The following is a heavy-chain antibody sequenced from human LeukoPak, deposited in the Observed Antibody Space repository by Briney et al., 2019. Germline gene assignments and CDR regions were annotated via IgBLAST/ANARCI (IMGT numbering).Heavy chain of an antibody. V-gene: IGHV4-38-2*02. J-gene: IGHJ4*02. CDR3: ARDQVAGTYYY. CDR2: IYHSGST. D-gene: IGHD6-19*01. Sequence: ASETLSLTCTVSGYSISSGYYWGWIRQPPGKGLEWIGSIYHSGSTYYNPSLKSRVTISVDTSKNQFSLKLSSVTAADTAVYYCARDQVAGTYYYWGQGTLVTVSS. CDR1: GYSISSGYY.